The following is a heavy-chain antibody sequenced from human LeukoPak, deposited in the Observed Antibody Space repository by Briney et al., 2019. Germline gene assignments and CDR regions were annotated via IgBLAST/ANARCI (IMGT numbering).Heavy chain of an antibody. CDR1: GFTLSSCW. CDR3: ARFSPPPT. J-gene: IGHJ4*02. V-gene: IGHV3-74*01. Sequence: GGSLRLSCAASGFTLSSCWMHWVRQAPGQGLVWVSLISSDGTITNYADSVKGRFTISRDNAKNTLYLQMNSLRVEDTAVYYCARFSPPPTWGQGTLVTVSS. CDR2: ISSDGTIT.